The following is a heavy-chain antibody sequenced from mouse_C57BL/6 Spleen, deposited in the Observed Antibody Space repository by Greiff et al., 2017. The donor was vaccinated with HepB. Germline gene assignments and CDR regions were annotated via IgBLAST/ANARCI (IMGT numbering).Heavy chain of an antibody. CDR1: GYTFTSYW. CDR2: IHPNSGST. J-gene: IGHJ4*01. Sequence: VQLQQSGAELVKPGASVKLSCKASGYTFTSYWMHWVKQRPGQGLEWIGMIHPNSGSTNYNEKFKSKATLTVDKSSSTAYMQLSSLTSEDSAVYYCARYGGYYDAMDYWGQGTSVTVSS. CDR3: ARYGGYYDAMDY. V-gene: IGHV1-64*01. D-gene: IGHD2-2*01.